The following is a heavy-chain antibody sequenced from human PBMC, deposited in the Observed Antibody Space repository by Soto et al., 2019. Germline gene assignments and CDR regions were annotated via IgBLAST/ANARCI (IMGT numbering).Heavy chain of an antibody. D-gene: IGHD1-26*01. J-gene: IGHJ5*02. Sequence: QVHLVESGGGLVKPGVSLRLSCTVSGFAFRHNYLTWIRQAPGKGLEWLSYISTSGSPAYYADSVKGRFTISTDNAKKSLYLQMDIMRAEDTGVYYCATGGIYYEAWGQGTLVTVSS. CDR1: GFAFRHNY. CDR2: ISTSGSPA. CDR3: ATGGIYYEA. V-gene: IGHV3-11*01.